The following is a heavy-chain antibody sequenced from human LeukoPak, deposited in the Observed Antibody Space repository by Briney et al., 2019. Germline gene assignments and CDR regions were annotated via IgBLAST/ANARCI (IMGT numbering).Heavy chain of an antibody. D-gene: IGHD1-26*01. Sequence: PGGSLRLSCAASGFTFSSYAMHWVRQAPGKGLEWVAVISYDGSNKYYADSVKGRFTISRDNSKNTLYLQMNSLRAEDTAVYYCATASIVGTTTTYYYYMDVWGKGTTVTVSS. V-gene: IGHV3-30-3*01. CDR3: ATASIVGTTTTYYYYMDV. CDR1: GFTFSSYA. J-gene: IGHJ6*03. CDR2: ISYDGSNK.